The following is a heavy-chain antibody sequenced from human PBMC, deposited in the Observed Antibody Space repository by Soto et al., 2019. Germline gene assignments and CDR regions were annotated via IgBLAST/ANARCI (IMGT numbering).Heavy chain of an antibody. J-gene: IGHJ4*02. V-gene: IGHV1-69*01. CDR3: ARDGGRHSGGIDY. CDR2: IIPIFGTA. D-gene: IGHD1-26*01. Sequence: QVQLVQSGAEVKKPGSSVKVSCKASGGTFSSYSINWVRLAPGQGLEWMGEIIPIFGTANYAQKFQGRVTITADESTSTAYMELSSLTSEDTAVYYCARDGGRHSGGIDYWGQGTLVTVSS. CDR1: GGTFSSYS.